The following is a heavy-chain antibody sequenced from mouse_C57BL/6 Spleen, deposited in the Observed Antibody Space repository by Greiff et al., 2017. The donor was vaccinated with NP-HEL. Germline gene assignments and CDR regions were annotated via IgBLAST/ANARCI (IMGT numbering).Heavy chain of an antibody. J-gene: IGHJ2*01. CDR2: ISSGSSTI. V-gene: IGHV5-17*01. Sequence: EVQGVESGGGLVKPGGSLKLSCAASGFTFSDYGMHWVRQAPEKGLEWVAYISSGSSTIYYADTVKGRFTISRDNAKNTLFLQMTSLRSEDTAMYYCARFSAYYSNYDFDYWGQGTTLTVSS. CDR1: GFTFSDYG. CDR3: ARFSAYYSNYDFDY. D-gene: IGHD2-5*01.